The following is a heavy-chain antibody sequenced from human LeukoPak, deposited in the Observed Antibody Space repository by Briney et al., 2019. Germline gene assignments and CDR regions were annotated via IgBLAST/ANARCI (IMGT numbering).Heavy chain of an antibody. CDR3: ARGWLWFGEPSDPFDI. V-gene: IGHV3-33*01. J-gene: IGHJ3*02. D-gene: IGHD3-10*01. CDR1: GFTFSSYG. Sequence: GGSLRLSCAASGFTFSSYGMHWVRQAPGNGLEWVAVIWYDGSNKYYADSVKGRFTISRDNSKNTLYLQMNSLRAEDTAVYYCARGWLWFGEPSDPFDIWGQGTMVTVSS. CDR2: IWYDGSNK.